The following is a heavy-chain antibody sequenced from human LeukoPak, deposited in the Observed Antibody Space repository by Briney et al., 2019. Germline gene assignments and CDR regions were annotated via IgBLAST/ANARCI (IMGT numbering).Heavy chain of an antibody. Sequence: GGSLRLSCAASGFTFSSYSMNWVRQAPGKGLEWVSSISSSSSYIYYADPVKGRFTISRDNAKNSLYLQMDSLRAEDTAVYYCARGRYGGFDYWGQGTLVTVSS. CDR1: GFTFSSYS. CDR2: ISSSSSYI. J-gene: IGHJ4*02. V-gene: IGHV3-21*01. CDR3: ARGRYGGFDY. D-gene: IGHD3-16*01.